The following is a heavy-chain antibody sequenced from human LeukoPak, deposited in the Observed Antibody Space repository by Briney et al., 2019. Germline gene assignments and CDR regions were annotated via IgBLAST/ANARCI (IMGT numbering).Heavy chain of an antibody. CDR2: IKQDGSDK. D-gene: IGHD1-1*01. CDR1: GFPFSSYW. J-gene: IGHJ4*02. CDR3: ARLTGTTGFDY. Sequence: PGGSLRLSCAASGFPFSSYWMRWVRQAPGKGLEWVANIKQDGSDKYYVDSVKGRFTISRDNAKNSLYLQLNSLRADDTAVYYCARLTGTTGFDYWGQGTLATVSS. V-gene: IGHV3-7*01.